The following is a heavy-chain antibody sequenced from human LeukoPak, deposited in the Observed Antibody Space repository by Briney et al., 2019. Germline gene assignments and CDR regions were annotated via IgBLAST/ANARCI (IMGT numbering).Heavy chain of an antibody. CDR1: GVSISSYD. V-gene: IGHV4-59*01. D-gene: IGHD5-24*01. CDR3: ARGRWLSGFDY. J-gene: IGHJ4*02. CDR2: IYYSGST. Sequence: SETLSLTCTASGVSISSYDRNWIRQPPGKGLEWIGHIYYSGSTTYNPSLKSRVTISVDTSTNQFSLKLSSVTAADTAVYYCARGRWLSGFDYWGQGTLVTVSS.